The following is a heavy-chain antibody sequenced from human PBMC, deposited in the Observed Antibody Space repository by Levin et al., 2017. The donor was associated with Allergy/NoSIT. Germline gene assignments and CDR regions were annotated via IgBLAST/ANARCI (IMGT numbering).Heavy chain of an antibody. V-gene: IGHV1-69*13. CDR3: AKNREATGYCSGGSCYADRFDP. Sequence: SVKVSCKASGCTFSSYAISWVRQAPGQGLEWMGGIIPIFGTANYAQKFQGRVTITADESTSTAYMELSSLRSEDTAVYYCAKNREATGYCSGGSCYADRFDPWGQGTLVTVSS. CDR1: GCTFSSYA. D-gene: IGHD2-15*01. J-gene: IGHJ5*02. CDR2: IIPIFGTA.